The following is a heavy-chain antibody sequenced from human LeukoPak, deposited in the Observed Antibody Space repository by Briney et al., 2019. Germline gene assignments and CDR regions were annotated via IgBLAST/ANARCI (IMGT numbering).Heavy chain of an antibody. J-gene: IGHJ4*02. V-gene: IGHV1-46*01. CDR1: GYTFTNFY. Sequence: ASVKVSCKTSGYTFTNFYLHWVRPAPGQGLEWMGIINCSGGTTNYAQKFQGRVSITRDTSTSAVYMDLSSLRSEDTAVYYCARGSSVWFDYWGQGTLVTVSS. CDR3: ARGSSVWFDY. CDR2: INCSGGTT. D-gene: IGHD6-19*01.